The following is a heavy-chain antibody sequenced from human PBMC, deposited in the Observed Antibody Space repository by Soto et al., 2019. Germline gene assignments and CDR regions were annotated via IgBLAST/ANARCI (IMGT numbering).Heavy chain of an antibody. CDR2: IYPGDSDT. CDR3: ATCNGPPNAFDI. Sequence: GESLKISCQGGGYSFTSYWIGWVRQRPGKGPEWMGIIYPGDSDTRYSPSFQGQVTISADKSISTAYLQWSSLKASDTAMYYCATCNGPPNAFDIWGQGTMVTVSS. CDR1: GYSFTSYW. V-gene: IGHV5-51*01. J-gene: IGHJ3*02.